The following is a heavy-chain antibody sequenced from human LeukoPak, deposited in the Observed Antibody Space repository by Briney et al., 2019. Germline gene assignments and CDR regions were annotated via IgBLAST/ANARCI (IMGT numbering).Heavy chain of an antibody. CDR3: ARDLVGATGFDY. J-gene: IGHJ4*02. CDR1: GYTFTSYY. V-gene: IGHV1-46*01. Sequence: ASVKVSCKASGYTFTSYYMHWVRQAPGQGLEWMGIINPSGGSTSYAQKFQGRVTMTRDMSTSTVYMEQSSLRSEDTAVYYCARDLVGATGFDYWGQGTLVTVSS. D-gene: IGHD1-26*01. CDR2: INPSGGST.